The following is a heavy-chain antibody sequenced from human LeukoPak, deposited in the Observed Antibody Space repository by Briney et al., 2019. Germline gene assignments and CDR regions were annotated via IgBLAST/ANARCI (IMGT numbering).Heavy chain of an antibody. CDR1: GYTFTSYP. CDR3: ARLGYCSSTSCQ. D-gene: IGHD2-2*01. CDR2: INPSGGST. J-gene: IGHJ4*02. Sequence: ASVKVSCKASGYTFTSYPIHWVRQAPGQGLEWMGIINPSGGSTNFAQKFQGRVTMSRDTSTSTVYMELSSLRSEDTAVYYCARLGYCSSTSCQWGQGTLVTVSS. V-gene: IGHV1-46*01.